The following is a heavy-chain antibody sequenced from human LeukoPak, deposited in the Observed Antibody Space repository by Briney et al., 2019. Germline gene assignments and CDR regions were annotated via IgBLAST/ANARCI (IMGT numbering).Heavy chain of an antibody. CDR1: GGSFSGYY. J-gene: IGHJ6*03. Sequence: SETLSLTCAVYGGSFSGYYWSWIRQPPGKGLEWIGEINHSGSTNYNPSLKSRVTISVDTSKNQFSLKLSSVTAADTAVYYCASSRDPYYYYMDVWGKGTTVTISS. CDR3: ASSRDPYYYYMDV. V-gene: IGHV4-34*01. CDR2: INHSGST.